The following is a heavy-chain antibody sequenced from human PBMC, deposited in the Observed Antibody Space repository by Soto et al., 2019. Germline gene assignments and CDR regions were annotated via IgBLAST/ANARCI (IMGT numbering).Heavy chain of an antibody. Sequence: SETLSLTCTVSGGSISSYYWSWIRQPPGKGLEWIGYIYYSGSTNYNPSLKSRVTISVDTSKNQFSLKLSSVTAADTAVYYCARDQAYGVGAFDIWGQGTMVTVSS. CDR1: GGSISSYY. J-gene: IGHJ3*02. D-gene: IGHD4-17*01. V-gene: IGHV4-59*01. CDR2: IYYSGST. CDR3: ARDQAYGVGAFDI.